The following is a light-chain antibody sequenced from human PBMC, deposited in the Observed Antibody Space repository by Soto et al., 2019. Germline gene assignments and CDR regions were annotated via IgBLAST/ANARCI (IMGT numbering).Light chain of an antibody. CDR3: QQYGSSLFS. CDR1: QSVASN. CDR2: AAS. J-gene: IGKJ3*01. Sequence: IVMTQSPVTLSVSPGEGAALSCRASQSVASNLAWYQQRPGQAPRLLIYAASTRVTGIPARFSGSGSGTEFTLTISGLQPEDFAVYYCQQYGSSLFSFGPGTKVDLK. V-gene: IGKV3-15*01.